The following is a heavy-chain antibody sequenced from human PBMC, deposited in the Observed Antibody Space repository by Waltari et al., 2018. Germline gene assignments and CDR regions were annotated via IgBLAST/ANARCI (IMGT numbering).Heavy chain of an antibody. J-gene: IGHJ4*02. D-gene: IGHD6-6*01. CDR2: ISYSGST. Sequence: QVQLQESGTGLVKPSETLSLTCTVSGGSISSHYWSWIRQPPGKGLEWIWYISYSGSTNSNPSLKSRVTISVDTSKNPFSLKLSSVTAADTAVYYCARVIGAAPLPYFDYWGQGTLVTVSS. CDR1: GGSISSHY. CDR3: ARVIGAAPLPYFDY. V-gene: IGHV4-59*11.